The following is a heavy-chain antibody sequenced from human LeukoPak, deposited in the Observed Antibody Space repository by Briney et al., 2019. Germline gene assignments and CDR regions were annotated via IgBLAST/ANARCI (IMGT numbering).Heavy chain of an antibody. CDR3: AKGIAARLYYYGMDV. CDR2: ISWNSGSI. J-gene: IGHJ6*02. Sequence: LRLSCAASGFTVSSNYMSWVRQAPGKGLEWVSGISWNSGSIGYADSVKGRFTISRDNAKNSLYLQMNSLRAEDTALYYCAKGIAARLYYYGMDVWGQGTTVTVSS. V-gene: IGHV3-9*01. CDR1: GFTVSSNY. D-gene: IGHD6-6*01.